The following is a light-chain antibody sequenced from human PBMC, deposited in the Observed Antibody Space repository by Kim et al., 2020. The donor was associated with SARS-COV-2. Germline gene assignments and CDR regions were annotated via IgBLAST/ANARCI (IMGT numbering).Light chain of an antibody. V-gene: IGLV4-69*01. J-gene: IGLJ3*02. CDR2: VASVGRP. CDR1: SGQRTCA. Sequence: SVQLTCTLRSGQRTCAIAWHQQRLGKGPRYLMKVASVGRPNKGDGIPDRFSGSSSGAERYLPISSLQSEDEADYSCQTWDTGIRVFGGGTKVTVL. CDR3: QTWDTGIRV.